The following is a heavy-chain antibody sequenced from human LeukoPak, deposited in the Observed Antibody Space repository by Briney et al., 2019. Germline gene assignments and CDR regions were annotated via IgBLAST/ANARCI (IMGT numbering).Heavy chain of an antibody. V-gene: IGHV3-30*04. Sequence: GRSLRLSCAASGFTFSNYAMHWVRQAPGKGLEWVAIISYDGSNKYYADSVKGRFTISRDNSKNTLYLQTNSLRADDTAVYYCARGRSGSHHFDSWGQGTLVTVPS. CDR1: GFTFSNYA. CDR3: ARGRSGSHHFDS. CDR2: ISYDGSNK. D-gene: IGHD3-10*01. J-gene: IGHJ4*02.